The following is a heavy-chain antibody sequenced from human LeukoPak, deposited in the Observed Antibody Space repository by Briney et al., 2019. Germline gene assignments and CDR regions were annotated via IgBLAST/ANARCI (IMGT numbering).Heavy chain of an antibody. CDR1: GFTFSSYG. CDR2: IRYDGSNK. D-gene: IGHD6-6*01. CDR3: AKVLSFGYSSSSGFDY. Sequence: PGGSLRLSCAASGFTFSSYGMHWVRQAPGKGLEWVAFIRYDGSNKYYADSVKGRFTISRDNSENTLYLQMNSLRAEDTAVYYCAKVLSFGYSSSSGFDYWGQGTLVTVSS. J-gene: IGHJ4*02. V-gene: IGHV3-30*02.